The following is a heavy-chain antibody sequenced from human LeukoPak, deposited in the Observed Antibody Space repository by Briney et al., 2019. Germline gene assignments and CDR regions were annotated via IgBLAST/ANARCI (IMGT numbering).Heavy chain of an antibody. Sequence: GGSLRLSCAASGFTLSSYEMNWVRQAPGKGLVWVSRINSDGSSTTYADSVKGRFTISRDNAKNTLYLQMTSLRAEDTAVYYCATLGENRDSGYYFDSWGQGTLVTVSS. J-gene: IGHJ4*02. V-gene: IGHV3-74*01. CDR1: GFTLSSYE. D-gene: IGHD1-14*01. CDR2: INSDGSST. CDR3: ATLGENRDSGYYFDS.